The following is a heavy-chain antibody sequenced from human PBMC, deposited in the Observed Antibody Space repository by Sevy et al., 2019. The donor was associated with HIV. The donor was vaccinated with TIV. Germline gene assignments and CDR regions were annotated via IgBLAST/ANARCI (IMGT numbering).Heavy chain of an antibody. Sequence: ASVKVSCKASGYTFTSYDINWVRQATGQGLEWMGWMNPNSGNTGYAQKFQGRVTMTRNTSINTAYMELSSLRSEDTAVYYWARGYRWRYYYGSGSYYNEPLGYWGQGTLVTVSS. D-gene: IGHD3-10*01. J-gene: IGHJ4*02. CDR1: GYTFTSYD. CDR2: MNPNSGNT. V-gene: IGHV1-8*01. CDR3: ARGYRWRYYYGSGSYYNEPLGY.